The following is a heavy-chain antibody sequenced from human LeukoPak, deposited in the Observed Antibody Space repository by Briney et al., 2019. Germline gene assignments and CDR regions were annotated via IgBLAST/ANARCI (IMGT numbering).Heavy chain of an antibody. D-gene: IGHD2-15*01. J-gene: IGHJ4*02. CDR2: ISNDGSNK. CDR1: GLPFSSYG. V-gene: IGHV3-30*18. CDR3: AKGGGSIGRSYYFDY. Sequence: GGSLRLSCAASGLPFSSYGMHWVRQAPGKGLDWVAAISNDGSNKFYADSVKGRFTLSRDNPTSTVILQMNSLRAEDTAVYYCAKGGGSIGRSYYFDYWGQGTLVTVSS.